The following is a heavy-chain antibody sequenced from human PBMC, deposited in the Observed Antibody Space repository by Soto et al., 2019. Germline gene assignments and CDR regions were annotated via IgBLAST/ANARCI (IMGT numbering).Heavy chain of an antibody. CDR2: INHSGHT. CDR1: GGSFSDYY. V-gene: IGHV4-34*01. D-gene: IGHD3-10*01. J-gene: IGHJ4*02. Sequence: QVQLQQWGAGLLKPSETLSLTCAVYGGSFSDYYWSWIRQPPGKGLEWIGEINHSGHTNYNPSLKSRVTISVDTARNQFSLKLSSVTAAATAVYYCARSGHLFDYWGQGTLLTVSS. CDR3: ARSGHLFDY.